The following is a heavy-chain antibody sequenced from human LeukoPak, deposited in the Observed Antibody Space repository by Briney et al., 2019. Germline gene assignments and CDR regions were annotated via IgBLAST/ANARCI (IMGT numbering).Heavy chain of an antibody. J-gene: IGHJ4*02. Sequence: GGSLRLSCAASGFTFSSYSMNWVRQAPGKGLEWVSSISSSSSYIYYADSVKGRFTISSDNAKNSLYLQMNSLRAEDTAVYYCAREAGYFDWLSARDYFDYWGQGTLVTVSS. CDR2: ISSSSSYI. CDR1: GFTFSSYS. V-gene: IGHV3-21*01. D-gene: IGHD3-9*01. CDR3: AREAGYFDWLSARDYFDY.